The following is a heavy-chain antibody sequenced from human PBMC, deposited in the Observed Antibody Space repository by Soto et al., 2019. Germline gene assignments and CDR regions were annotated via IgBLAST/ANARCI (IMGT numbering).Heavy chain of an antibody. CDR2: ISYDGTNK. Sequence: QVQLVESGGGVVQPGRSMRLSCAATGFTFSSYGTLWFRQAPGKGLVWVSIISYDGTNKYYADSVKGRFTISRETSKNTVYLQMNRLGAEDTALYSGAKGASGGVCSCVSWGQGTLVTVAS. CDR1: GFTFSSYG. CDR3: AKGASGGVCSCVS. V-gene: IGHV3-30*18. J-gene: IGHJ5*02. D-gene: IGHD2-8*01.